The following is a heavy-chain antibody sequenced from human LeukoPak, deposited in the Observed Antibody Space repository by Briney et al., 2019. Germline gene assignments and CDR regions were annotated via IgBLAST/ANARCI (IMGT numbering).Heavy chain of an antibody. CDR2: IITSGSPI. D-gene: IGHD5-24*01. J-gene: IGHJ4*02. CDR3: ARGREGHYFDY. V-gene: IGHV3-11*04. Sequence: ECLSYIITSGSPIHCADSVKGRFTISRDNAKNSLYLQMNSLRAEDTAVYYCARGREGHYFDYWGQGTLVTVSS.